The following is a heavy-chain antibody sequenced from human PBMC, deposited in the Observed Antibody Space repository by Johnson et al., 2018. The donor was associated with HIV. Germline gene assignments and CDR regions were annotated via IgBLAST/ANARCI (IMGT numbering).Heavy chain of an antibody. Sequence: VQLVESGGGVVRPGGSLRLSCSASGFTFDDYGMSWVRQAPGKGLEWVAFIRYDGSNKYYADSVKGRFTISRDNSKNTLYLQMNSLRVEDTALYHCVRVGKYCGGDCYSGVDVFDIWGQGTMVTVSS. V-gene: IGHV3-30*02. CDR3: VRVGKYCGGDCYSGVDVFDI. CDR2: IRYDGSNK. J-gene: IGHJ3*02. CDR1: GFTFDDYG. D-gene: IGHD2-21*02.